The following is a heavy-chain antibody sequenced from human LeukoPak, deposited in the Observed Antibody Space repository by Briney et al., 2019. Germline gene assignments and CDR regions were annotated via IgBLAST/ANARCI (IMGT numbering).Heavy chain of an antibody. J-gene: IGHJ4*02. CDR1: GGTFSSYA. D-gene: IGHD2-2*01. Sequence: RASVKVSCKASGGTFSSYAISWVRQAPGQGLEWMGGIIPIFGTANYAQKFQGRVTITADESTSTAYTELSSLRSEDTAVYYCARAPPSRYCSSTSCFSYYFDYWGQGTLVTVSS. V-gene: IGHV1-69*01. CDR3: ARAPPSRYCSSTSCFSYYFDY. CDR2: IIPIFGTA.